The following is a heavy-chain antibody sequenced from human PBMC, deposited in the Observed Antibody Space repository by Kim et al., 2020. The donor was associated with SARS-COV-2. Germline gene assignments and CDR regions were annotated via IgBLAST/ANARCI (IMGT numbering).Heavy chain of an antibody. V-gene: IGHV3-21*04. CDR1: GFTFSSYS. CDR2: ISSSSSYI. J-gene: IGHJ6*02. D-gene: IGHD3-10*01. CDR3: ARDQGFGESLEDYGMDV. Sequence: GGSLRLSCAASGFTFSSYSMNWVRQAPGKGLEWVSSISSSSSYIYYADSVKGRFTISRDNAKNSLYLQMNSLRAEDTAVYYCARDQGFGESLEDYGMDVWGQGTTVTVSS.